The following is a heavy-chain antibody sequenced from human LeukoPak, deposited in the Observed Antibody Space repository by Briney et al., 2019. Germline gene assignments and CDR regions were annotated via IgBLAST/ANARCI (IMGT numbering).Heavy chain of an antibody. V-gene: IGHV3-7*01. CDR3: ARGPYKDFWSGYSDY. D-gene: IGHD3-3*01. CDR2: IKQDGSEK. CDR1: GFTFSSYW. J-gene: IGHJ4*02. Sequence: PGGSLRLSCAASGFTFSSYWMSWVRQAPGKGLEWVANIKQDGSEKYYVDSVKGRFTISRDNAKNSLYLQMNSLRAEDTAVYYCARGPYKDFWSGYSDYWGQGTLVTVSS.